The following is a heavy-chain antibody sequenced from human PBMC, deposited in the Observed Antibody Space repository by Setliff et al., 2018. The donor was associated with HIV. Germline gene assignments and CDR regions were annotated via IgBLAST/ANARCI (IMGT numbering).Heavy chain of an antibody. D-gene: IGHD3-16*01. CDR1: GGSISNYY. Sequence: SETLSLTCSISGGSISNYYWVWIRQPPGKGLEWIGTIYYHGSTYYNPSLKSRVTVSIDTSKNQFSLQLTSVTAADTAVYYCVNPSGAMGDFDSWGQGTLVTVSS. V-gene: IGHV4-39*01. CDR2: IYYHGST. J-gene: IGHJ4*02. CDR3: VNPSGAMGDFDS.